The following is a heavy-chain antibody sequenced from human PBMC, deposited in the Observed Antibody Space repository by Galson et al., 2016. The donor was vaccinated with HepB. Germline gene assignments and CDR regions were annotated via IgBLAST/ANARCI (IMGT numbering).Heavy chain of an antibody. CDR2: ISGGGDNT. Sequence: LRLSCAASGFTFSNYPMNWVRRAPGKGLEWLSTISGGGDNTAYLDSVRGRFTISRDNSKNTLYLQMDSLRAEDTAMYYCTKLGDCRGASCYGSTHWGQGTLVTVSS. V-gene: IGHV3-23*01. CDR3: TKLGDCRGASCYGSTH. CDR1: GFTFSNYP. J-gene: IGHJ4*02. D-gene: IGHD2-15*01.